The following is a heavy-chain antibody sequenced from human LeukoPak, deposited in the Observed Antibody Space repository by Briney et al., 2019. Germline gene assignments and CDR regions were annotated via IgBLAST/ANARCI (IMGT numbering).Heavy chain of an antibody. V-gene: IGHV4-59*01. CDR3: ARGRKIYYYYYMDV. J-gene: IGHJ6*03. CDR1: GGSISSYY. Sequence: SETLSLTCTVSGGSISSYYWGWIRQPSGKGLEWIGYIYYSGSTNYNPSLKSRVTISVDTSKNQFSLKLSSVTAADTAVYYCARGRKIYYYYYMDVWGKGTTVTVSS. CDR2: IYYSGST.